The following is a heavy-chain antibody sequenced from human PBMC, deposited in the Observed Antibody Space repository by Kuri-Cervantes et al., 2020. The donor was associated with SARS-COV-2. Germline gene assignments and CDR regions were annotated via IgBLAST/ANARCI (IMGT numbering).Heavy chain of an antibody. CDR3: VKGSSSXYDFWFDP. Sequence: GGSLRLXCSASGFTFSSYAMHWVRQAPGKGLEYXXAISSNGGSTYYADSXKGRFXXSRDNSXXTLYLQMSSLRAEDTAVXYCVKGSSSXYDFWFDPWGQGTLVTVSS. J-gene: IGHJ5*02. V-gene: IGHV3-64D*08. CDR1: GFTFSSYA. D-gene: IGHD6-13*01. CDR2: ISSNGGST.